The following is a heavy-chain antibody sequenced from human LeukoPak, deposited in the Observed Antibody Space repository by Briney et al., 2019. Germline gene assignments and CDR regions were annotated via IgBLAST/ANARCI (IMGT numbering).Heavy chain of an antibody. D-gene: IGHD5-12*01. J-gene: IGHJ4*02. V-gene: IGHV3-7*01. CDR3: ARGGGYHIY. CDR1: GFIFSTYY. CDR2: IKQDGSEK. Sequence: GGSLRLSCAASGFIFSTYYMTWVRQAPGKGLEWVANIKQDGSEKYYVDSVKGRFTISRDNAKNSLYLEMKSLRAEDTAVYHCARGGGYHIYWGQGTLVTVSS.